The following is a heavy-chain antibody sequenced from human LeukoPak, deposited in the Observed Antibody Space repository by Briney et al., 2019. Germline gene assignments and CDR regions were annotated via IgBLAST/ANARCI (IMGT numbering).Heavy chain of an antibody. V-gene: IGHV3-48*03. J-gene: IGHJ4*02. CDR2: ISSSGSTI. CDR1: GFTYSSYE. Sequence: GGSLRLSCAASGFTYSSYEMNWVRQAPGKGLEWVSYISSSGSTIYYADSVKGRFTISRDNAKNSLYLQMNSLRAEDTAVYYCARSNWNYGGFDYWGQGTLVTVSS. D-gene: IGHD1-7*01. CDR3: ARSNWNYGGFDY.